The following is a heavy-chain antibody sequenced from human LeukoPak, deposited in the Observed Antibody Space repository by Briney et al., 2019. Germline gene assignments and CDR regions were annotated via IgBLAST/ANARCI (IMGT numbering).Heavy chain of an antibody. CDR3: ARAVITFGGAVAKGFDC. D-gene: IGHD3-16*01. V-gene: IGHV4-59*01. Sequence: SETLSLTCTVSGGPFSSYYWSWIRQPPGKGREWIGYIYYSGSTDYNPSLKSRVTMSLDTSKNQFSLNLSSVTAADTAVYYCARAVITFGGAVAKGFDCWGQGTLVTVSS. CDR2: IYYSGST. CDR1: GGPFSSYY. J-gene: IGHJ4*02.